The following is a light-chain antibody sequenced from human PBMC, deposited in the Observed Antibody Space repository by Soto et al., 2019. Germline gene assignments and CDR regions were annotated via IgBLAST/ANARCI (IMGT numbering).Light chain of an antibody. V-gene: IGKV3-11*01. Sequence: EIVLTQSPATLSLSPGERATLSCRTSQSVSSYFAWYQQKPGRAPRLLIYDASNRATGIPARFIGSGSGTDFTLTTLTLKTQELTFYDCQQRLIWCITFGKETRQAIK. CDR1: QSVSSY. J-gene: IGKJ5*01. CDR2: DAS. CDR3: QQRLIWCIT.